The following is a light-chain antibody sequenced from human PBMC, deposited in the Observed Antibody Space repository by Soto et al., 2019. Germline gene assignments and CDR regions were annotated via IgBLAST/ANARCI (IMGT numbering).Light chain of an antibody. CDR1: QSLQHNNGNTL. V-gene: IGKV2-28*01. CDR3: MQALQTPRT. Sequence: EIVMTQSPLSLTVTPGEPASISCKSSQSLQHNNGNTLLDWYMQKPGQSPQLLIYLSSRRAPAAPDEVSGSGSGTDFTLRISTVEADDAAIYYCMQALQTPRTFGQGTKLEI. CDR2: LSS. J-gene: IGKJ1*01.